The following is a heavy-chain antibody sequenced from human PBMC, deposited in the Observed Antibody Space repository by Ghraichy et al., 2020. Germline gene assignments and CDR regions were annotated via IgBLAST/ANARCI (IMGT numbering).Heavy chain of an antibody. CDR1: GFTFSSYA. Sequence: GGSLRLSCAASGFTFSSYAMSWVRQAPGKGLEWVSAISGSGGSTYYADSVKGRFTISRDNSKNTLYLQMNSLRAEDTAVYYCAKTTVGDPLYYYYYGMDVWGHGTIFTVSS. J-gene: IGHJ6*02. CDR3: AKTTVGDPLYYYYYGMDV. CDR2: ISGSGGST. V-gene: IGHV3-23*01. D-gene: IGHD4-17*01.